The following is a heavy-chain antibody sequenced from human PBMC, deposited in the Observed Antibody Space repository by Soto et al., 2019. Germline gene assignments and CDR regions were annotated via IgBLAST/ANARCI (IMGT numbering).Heavy chain of an antibody. J-gene: IGHJ2*01. D-gene: IGHD5-12*01. V-gene: IGHV4-31*03. Sequence: QVQLQESGPGLVKPSQTLSLTCTVSGGSISSGGYYWSWIRQHPGKGLEWIGYIYYSGSTYYNPSIKSRVTISVDTSKNQFSLKLSSVTAADTAVYYCARDQRWLQLPYWYFDLWGRGTLVTVSS. CDR1: GGSISSGGYY. CDR3: ARDQRWLQLPYWYFDL. CDR2: IYYSGST.